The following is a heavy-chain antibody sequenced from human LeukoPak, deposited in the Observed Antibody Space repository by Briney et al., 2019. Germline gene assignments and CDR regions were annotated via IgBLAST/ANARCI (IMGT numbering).Heavy chain of an antibody. CDR1: GFTFSNSA. V-gene: IGHV1-58*02. CDR3: AAELYSGSYGRCCSFAF. J-gene: IGHJ4*02. Sequence: GASVKVSCKASGFTFSNSAMQWVRQARGQRLEWIGWIIVGSGKTHYAQNFQERVTITRDMSTNTAYMELNSPRSEDTAVYYCAAELYSGSYGRCCSFAFWGQGTLVTVSS. CDR2: IIVGSGKT. D-gene: IGHD1-26*01.